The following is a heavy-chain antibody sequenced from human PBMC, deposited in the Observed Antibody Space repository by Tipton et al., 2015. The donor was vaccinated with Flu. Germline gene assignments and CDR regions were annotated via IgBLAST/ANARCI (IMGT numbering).Heavy chain of an antibody. J-gene: IGHJ4*02. D-gene: IGHD3-10*01. CDR1: GGSFSGYY. CDR2: INHSGNT. V-gene: IGHV4-34*01. Sequence: TLSLTCAVYGGSFSGYYWSWIRQPPGKGLEWIGEINHSGNTNYNPSLKSRVTISGDTSKNQLSLKLSSVTAADTAVYYCARGSGSGTYMIFDFWGQGTLVTVSS. CDR3: ARGSGSGTYMIFDF.